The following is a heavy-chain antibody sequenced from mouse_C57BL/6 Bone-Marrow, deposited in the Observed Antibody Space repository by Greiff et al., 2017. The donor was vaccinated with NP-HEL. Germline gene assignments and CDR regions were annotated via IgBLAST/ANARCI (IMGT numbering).Heavy chain of an antibody. D-gene: IGHD3-2*02. CDR1: GYSFTDYN. J-gene: IGHJ3*01. CDR2: INPNYGTT. V-gene: IGHV1-39*01. Sequence: VVESGASVKISCKASGYSFTDYNMNWVKQSNGKSLEWIGVINPNYGTTSYNQKFKGKATLTVDQSSSTAYMQLNSLTSEDSAVYYCARKDSSGLWFAYWGQGTLVTVSA. CDR3: ARKDSSGLWFAY.